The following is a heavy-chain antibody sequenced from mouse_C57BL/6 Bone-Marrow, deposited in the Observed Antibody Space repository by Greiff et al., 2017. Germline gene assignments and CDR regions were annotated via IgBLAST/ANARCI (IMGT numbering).Heavy chain of an antibody. CDR1: GYTFTSYW. J-gene: IGHJ1*03. D-gene: IGHD2-14*01. V-gene: IGHV1-55*01. Sequence: QVQLQQPGAELVKPGASVKMSCKASGYTFTSYWITWVKQRPGQGLEWIGDIYPGSGSTNYNEKFKSKATLTVDTSSSTAYMQLSSLTSEDAAVYYCAYDVDWYFDVWGTGTTVTVSS. CDR2: IYPGSGST. CDR3: AYDVDWYFDV.